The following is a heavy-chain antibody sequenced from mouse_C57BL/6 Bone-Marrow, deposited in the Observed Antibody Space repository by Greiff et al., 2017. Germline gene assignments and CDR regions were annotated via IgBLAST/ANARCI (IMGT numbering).Heavy chain of an antibody. V-gene: IGHV5-17*01. Sequence: DVKLVESGGGLVKPGGSLKLSCAASGFTFSDYGMHWVRQAPEKGLEWVAYISSGSSTIYYADTVKGRFTISRDNAKNTLFLQMTSLRYEDTAMYYCARIRFYAMDYWGQGTSVTVSS. J-gene: IGHJ4*01. CDR1: GFTFSDYG. CDR3: ARIRFYAMDY. CDR2: ISSGSSTI.